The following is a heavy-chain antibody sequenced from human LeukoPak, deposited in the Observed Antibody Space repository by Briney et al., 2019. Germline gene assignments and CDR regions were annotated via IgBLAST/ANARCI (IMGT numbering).Heavy chain of an antibody. V-gene: IGHV4-30-4*08. J-gene: IGHJ4*02. D-gene: IGHD5-24*01. CDR1: GGSITSGDSF. CDR2: IHYSGST. Sequence: PSETLSLTCTVSGGSITSGDSFWSWIRQPPGKGLEWIAYIHYSGSTYYNPSLKSRVSISVDTSKNQFSLKLSSVTAADTAVYYCARDGYNYRFDYWGQGTLVTVSS. CDR3: ARDGYNYRFDY.